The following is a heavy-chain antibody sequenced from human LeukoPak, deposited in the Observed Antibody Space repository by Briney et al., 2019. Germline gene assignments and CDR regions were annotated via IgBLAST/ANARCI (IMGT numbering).Heavy chain of an antibody. CDR3: VKEKLAYCDGDCFGEYFQD. J-gene: IGHJ1*01. D-gene: IGHD2-21*02. V-gene: IGHV3-23*01. CDR2: ISGSGGRT. Sequence: PGGSLRLSCAAAGITFDSYAMSWVRQAPGKGLEWISVISGSGGRTSYADSVKGRFIISRNNSKNTLHLQMHSLRAEDTAVYYCVKEKLAYCDGDCFGEYFQDWGQGTLVTVSS. CDR1: GITFDSYA.